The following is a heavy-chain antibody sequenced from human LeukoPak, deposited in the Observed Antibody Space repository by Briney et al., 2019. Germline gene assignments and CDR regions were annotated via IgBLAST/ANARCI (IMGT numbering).Heavy chain of an antibody. CDR1: GFTFSSYA. Sequence: GGSLRLSCAASGFTFSSYAMHRVRQAPGKGLEWVAVISYDGSNKYYADSVKGRFTISRDNSKNTLYLQMNSLRAEDTAVYYCARDLLLWFGDRGYGMDVWGQGTTVTVSS. CDR3: ARDLLLWFGDRGYGMDV. J-gene: IGHJ6*02. D-gene: IGHD3-10*01. CDR2: ISYDGSNK. V-gene: IGHV3-30*04.